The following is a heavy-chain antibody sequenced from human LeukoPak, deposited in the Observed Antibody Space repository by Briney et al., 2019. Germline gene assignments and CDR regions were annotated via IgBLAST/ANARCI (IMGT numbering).Heavy chain of an antibody. D-gene: IGHD1-26*01. CDR2: ISSSSSDT. Sequence: PGGSLRLSCAPSGFTFTDWYMSWLRQAPGKGLQWLSYISSSSSDTSYADSVRGRFTISRDNAKKSVYLQMNSLRAEDTAIYYCVKSAGRNGGNWGQGTLVTVSS. CDR3: VKSAGRNGGN. V-gene: IGHV3-11*06. J-gene: IGHJ4*02. CDR1: GFTFTDWY.